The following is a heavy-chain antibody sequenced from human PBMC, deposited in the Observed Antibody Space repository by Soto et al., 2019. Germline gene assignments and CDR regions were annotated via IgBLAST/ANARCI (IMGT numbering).Heavy chain of an antibody. Sequence: QVQLVQSGAEVKKPGASVKVSCKASGYTFTSYGIAWVRLAPGQGLEWMGWISAQNSNTTYARKFQNRGTLTTDTSANTAYLELTTLRTVDTAIYYSARRVYFHSSGYLGYWGQGARVTV. D-gene: IGHD3-22*01. CDR1: GYTFTSYG. V-gene: IGHV1-18*04. CDR2: ISAQNSNT. J-gene: IGHJ4*02. CDR3: ARRVYFHSSGYLGY.